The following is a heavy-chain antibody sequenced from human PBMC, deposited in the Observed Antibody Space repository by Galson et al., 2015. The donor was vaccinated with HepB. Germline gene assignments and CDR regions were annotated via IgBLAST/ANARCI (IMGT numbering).Heavy chain of an antibody. Sequence: ETLSLTCAVYGGSYSGYYWSWIRQPPGKGLEWIGEINHSGSTNYNPSLKSRVTISVDTSKNQFSLKLSSVTAADTAVYYCARSWGFVVVVAATPFYFDYWGQGTLVTVSS. CDR2: INHSGST. CDR3: ARSWGFVVVVAATPFYFDY. V-gene: IGHV4-34*01. D-gene: IGHD2-15*01. J-gene: IGHJ4*02. CDR1: GGSYSGYY.